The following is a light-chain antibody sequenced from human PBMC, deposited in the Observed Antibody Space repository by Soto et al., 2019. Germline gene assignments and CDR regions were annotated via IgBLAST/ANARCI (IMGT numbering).Light chain of an antibody. V-gene: IGKV1-39*01. Sequence: DIQMTQSPSSLSACVGDRVTISCRASQGIKNYLNWYQQKPGKAPKLLIYGISTLQSNVPSRFSVSGAATEFTLNISSLLPEDSATCYCEKSNNGFTLGQGTRMKIK. J-gene: IGKJ5*01. CDR3: EKSNNGFT. CDR1: QGIKNY. CDR2: GIS.